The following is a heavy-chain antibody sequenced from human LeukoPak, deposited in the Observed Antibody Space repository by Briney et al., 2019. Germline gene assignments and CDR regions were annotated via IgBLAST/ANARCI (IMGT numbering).Heavy chain of an antibody. CDR1: SGSISSYY. CDR3: ARDSSAWLFDH. Sequence: SGTLSLTCTVSSGSISSYYWSWIRQPAGKGLEWIGRIHISGSTNYNPSLKSRVTMSVDTSKNQFSLKLSSVTAADTAVYYCARDSSAWLFDHWGQGTLVTVSS. J-gene: IGHJ4*02. CDR2: IHISGST. D-gene: IGHD6-19*01. V-gene: IGHV4-4*07.